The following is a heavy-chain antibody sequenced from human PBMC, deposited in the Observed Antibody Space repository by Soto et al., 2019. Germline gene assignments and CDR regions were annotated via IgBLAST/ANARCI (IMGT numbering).Heavy chain of an antibody. D-gene: IGHD3-22*01. CDR3: ARDHGLHDSSGILDY. Sequence: ASVKVSCKASGYTFTSYGISWVRQAPGQGLEWMGWISAYNGNTNYAQKLQGRVTMTTDTSTSTAYMELRSLRSDDTAVYYCARDHGLHDSSGILDYWGQGTLVTVSS. V-gene: IGHV1-18*01. J-gene: IGHJ4*02. CDR2: ISAYNGNT. CDR1: GYTFTSYG.